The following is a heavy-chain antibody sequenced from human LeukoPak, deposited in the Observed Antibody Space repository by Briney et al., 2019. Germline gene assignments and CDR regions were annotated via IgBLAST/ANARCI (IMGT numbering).Heavy chain of an antibody. J-gene: IGHJ4*02. CDR3: AKGSEYSSGWYQTVDY. CDR1: GFTFSSYA. CDR2: ISGSGVTT. D-gene: IGHD6-19*01. Sequence: GGSLRLSCVASGFTFSSYAMSWVRQAPGKGLEWVSAISGSGVTTHYAGSVKGRFSISRDNSKNTLYLQMNSLRAEDTAVYYCAKGSEYSSGWYQTVDYWGQGTLVTVSS. V-gene: IGHV3-23*01.